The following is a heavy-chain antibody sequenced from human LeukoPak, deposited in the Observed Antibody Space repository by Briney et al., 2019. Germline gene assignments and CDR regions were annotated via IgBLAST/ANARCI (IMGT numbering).Heavy chain of an antibody. D-gene: IGHD3-3*01. CDR1: GFTFSSYA. V-gene: IGHV3-23*01. Sequence: GGSLRLSCAASGFTFSSYAMSWVRPAPGKGLESVSAISGSGGSTYYADSVKGRFTISRDNSKNTLYLQMNSLRAEGTAVYYCAKDNEEVWSGPKGLFDYWGQGTLVTVSS. J-gene: IGHJ4*02. CDR3: AKDNEEVWSGPKGLFDY. CDR2: ISGSGGST.